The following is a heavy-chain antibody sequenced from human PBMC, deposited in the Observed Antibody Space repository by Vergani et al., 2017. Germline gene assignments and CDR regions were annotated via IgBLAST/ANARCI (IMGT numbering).Heavy chain of an antibody. Sequence: QVQLVQSGAEVKKPGASVKVSCKASGYTFTSYGISWVRQAPGRGLEWMGWISAYNGNTNYAQNLQGRVTMTTDTSTSTAYMELRSLRSDDTAVYYCARATYYDILTGYYGAFDIWGQGTMVTVSS. V-gene: IGHV1-18*01. CDR2: ISAYNGNT. CDR3: ARATYYDILTGYYGAFDI. J-gene: IGHJ3*02. D-gene: IGHD3-9*01. CDR1: GYTFTSYG.